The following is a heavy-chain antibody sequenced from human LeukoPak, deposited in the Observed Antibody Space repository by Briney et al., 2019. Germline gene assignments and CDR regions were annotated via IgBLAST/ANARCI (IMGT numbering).Heavy chain of an antibody. CDR2: INHSGST. CDR3: ARRSLYGKKGQFDY. J-gene: IGHJ4*02. CDR1: GGSFSGYY. Sequence: SETLSLTCAVYGGSFSGYYWSWIRQPPGKGLEWIGEINHSGSTNYNPSLKSRVTISVDTSKNQLSLKLSSVTAADTAVYYCARRSLYGKKGQFDYWGQGTLVTVSS. V-gene: IGHV4-34*01. D-gene: IGHD4-17*01.